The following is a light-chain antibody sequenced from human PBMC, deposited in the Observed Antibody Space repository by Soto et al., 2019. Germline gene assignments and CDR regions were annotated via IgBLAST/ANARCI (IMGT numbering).Light chain of an antibody. J-gene: IGKJ1*01. CDR3: QQYGSSPRT. Sequence: EIVLTQSPGTLSLSPGERATLSCRASQSVSSSYLARYQQKPGQAPRLLIRGVSSRATGIPDRFSGSGSGTDFTLTISRLEPEDFAVYYCQQYGSSPRTFGQGTKGDIK. V-gene: IGKV3-20*01. CDR1: QSVSSSY. CDR2: GVS.